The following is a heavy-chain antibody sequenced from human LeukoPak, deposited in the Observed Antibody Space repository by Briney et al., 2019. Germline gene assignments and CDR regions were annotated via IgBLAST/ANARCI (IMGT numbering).Heavy chain of an antibody. CDR3: ARGGIAAAGTYY. CDR1: GYSFTDKD. CDR2: INPNSGGT. V-gene: IGHV1-2*02. J-gene: IGHJ4*02. Sequence: ASVKVSCKASGYSFTDKDMHWVRQAPGQGLEWMGWINPNSGGTSYAQKFQGRVTMTRDTSISTAYMELSRLRSDDTAVYYCARGGIAAAGTYYWGQGTLVTVSS. D-gene: IGHD6-13*01.